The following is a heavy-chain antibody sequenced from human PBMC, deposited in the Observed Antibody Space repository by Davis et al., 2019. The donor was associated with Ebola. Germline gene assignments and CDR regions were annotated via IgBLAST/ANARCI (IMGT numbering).Heavy chain of an antibody. CDR1: GFTFSSYG. D-gene: IGHD4-11*01. Sequence: GESLKISCAASGFTFSSYGMHWVRQAPGKGLEWVAVISYDGSNKYYADSVKGRFTISRDNSKNTLYLQMNSLRAEDTALYYCAKGGSSTVTTWGVYWGQGTLVTVSS. J-gene: IGHJ4*02. CDR2: ISYDGSNK. CDR3: AKGGSSTVTTWGVY. V-gene: IGHV3-30*18.